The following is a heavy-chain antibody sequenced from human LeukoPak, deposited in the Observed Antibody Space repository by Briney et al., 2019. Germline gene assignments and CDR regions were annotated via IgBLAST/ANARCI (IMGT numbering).Heavy chain of an antibody. Sequence: GGSLRLSCAASGFRFGSDWMTWVPQAPGKGLEWVANINPDGNEKYLRNAVTGRFTNSRDNGKNSLHLQVNSLRAEDTAVYYCAKYYDPAFGDAFDIWGQGTMVTVSS. CDR2: INPDGNEK. CDR1: GFRFGSDW. CDR3: AKYYDPAFGDAFDI. J-gene: IGHJ3*02. V-gene: IGHV3-7*01. D-gene: IGHD3-16*01.